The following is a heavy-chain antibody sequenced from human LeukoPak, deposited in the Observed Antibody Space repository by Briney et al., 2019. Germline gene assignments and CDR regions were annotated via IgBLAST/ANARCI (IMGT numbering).Heavy chain of an antibody. D-gene: IGHD6-13*01. J-gene: IGHJ4*02. CDR1: GYTFTTHD. CDR2: MSPNSGDT. Sequence: GASVKVSCKASGYTFTTHDINWVRQATGQGLEWLGWMSPNSGDTGYAQKFQGRVTMTSDSSISTAYMELSSLRSEDTATYYCAREDTSAAAGTYGYWGQGTLVTVSS. CDR3: AREDTSAAAGTYGY. V-gene: IGHV1-8*01.